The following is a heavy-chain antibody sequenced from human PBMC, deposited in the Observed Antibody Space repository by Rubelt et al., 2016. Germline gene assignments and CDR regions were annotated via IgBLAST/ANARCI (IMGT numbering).Heavy chain of an antibody. CDR2: ISYDGSDK. V-gene: IGHV3-30*04. Sequence: VQLVESEGGLVQPGGSLRLSCVASGFTFSSYAMHWVRQAPGKGLEWVAVISYDGSDKYYRDSVKGRFTVSRDNSKTTLYLQMNSLRVEDTAVYYCAREPRIAVVPGSSMDVWGQGTTVTVSS. CDR1: GFTFSSYA. D-gene: IGHD2-2*01. CDR3: AREPRIAVVPGSSMDV. J-gene: IGHJ6*02.